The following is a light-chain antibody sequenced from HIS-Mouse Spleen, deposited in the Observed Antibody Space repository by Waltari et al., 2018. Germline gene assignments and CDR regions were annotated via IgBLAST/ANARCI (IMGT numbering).Light chain of an antibody. V-gene: IGKV4-1*01. CDR1: QSVLYSSNNKNY. CDR2: RAS. Sequence: DIVMTQSPDSLAVSLGERATINCKSSQSVLYSSNNKNYLAWYQQKPGQPPKLLIYRASTRESGVPDRFSDSGSGTDFTLTISSLQAEDVAVYYCQQYYSTPPAFGQGTKVEIK. J-gene: IGKJ1*01. CDR3: QQYYSTPPA.